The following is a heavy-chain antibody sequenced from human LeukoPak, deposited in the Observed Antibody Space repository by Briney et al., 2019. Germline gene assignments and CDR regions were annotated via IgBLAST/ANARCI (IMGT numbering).Heavy chain of an antibody. CDR3: ARRAAATRAFDI. CDR1: DDSISGYY. V-gene: IGHV4-4*09. Sequence: PSETLSLTCTVSDDSISGYYYIWIRQPPGKGLEWIAYIYPSGSTKYNPSLESPVTVSVDTSKNQLSLRLSSVTAADTAVYYCARRAAATRAFDIWGHGTTVTVSS. D-gene: IGHD6-25*01. J-gene: IGHJ3*02. CDR2: IYPSGST.